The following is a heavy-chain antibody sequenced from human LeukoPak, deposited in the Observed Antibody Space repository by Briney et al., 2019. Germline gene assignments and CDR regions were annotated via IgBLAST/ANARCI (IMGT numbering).Heavy chain of an antibody. CDR3: AKEPRISRAFDI. CDR1: GIIFSEFG. J-gene: IGHJ3*02. D-gene: IGHD2-15*01. Sequence: GGSLRLSCAASGIIFSEFGMSWVRQAPGKGLEWVATVLGSGVPTYYADSVKGRFTISRDNSKNTLYLQMNSLRAEDTAVYYCAKEPRISRAFDIWGQGTMVTVSS. CDR2: VLGSGVPT. V-gene: IGHV3-23*01.